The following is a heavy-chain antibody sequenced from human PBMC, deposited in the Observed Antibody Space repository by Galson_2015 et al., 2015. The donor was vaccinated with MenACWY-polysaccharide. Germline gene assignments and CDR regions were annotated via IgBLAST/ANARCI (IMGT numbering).Heavy chain of an antibody. CDR3: VRRRVTLGP. V-gene: IGHV3-11*06. D-gene: IGHD2-21*02. Sequence: GRFTISRDNAKNSLYLQMNSLRAEDTAVYYCVRRRVTLGPWGHGTLVTVSS. J-gene: IGHJ5*02.